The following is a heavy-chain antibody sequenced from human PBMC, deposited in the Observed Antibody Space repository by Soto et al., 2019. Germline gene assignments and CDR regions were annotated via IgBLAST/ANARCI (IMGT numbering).Heavy chain of an antibody. V-gene: IGHV4-31*03. CDR2: IYYSGST. CDR3: ASIVVVVAAQGSWFDP. Sequence: QVQLQESGPGLVKPSQTLSLTCTVSGGSISSGGYYWSWIRQHPGKGLEWIGYIYYSGSTYYNPSLKSRVTISVDTSKNQFSLKLSSVTAADTAVYYCASIVVVVAAQGSWFDPWGQETLVTVS. D-gene: IGHD2-15*01. CDR1: GGSISSGGYY. J-gene: IGHJ5*02.